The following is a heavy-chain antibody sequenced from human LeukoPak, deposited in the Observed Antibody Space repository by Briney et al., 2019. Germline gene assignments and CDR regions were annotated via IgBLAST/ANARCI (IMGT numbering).Heavy chain of an antibody. J-gene: IGHJ6*02. Sequence: PGGSLRLSCAASTFTSSGHWMGWVRQAPGKGLEWVANIKEDGSEKYYLDSVKGRFTISRDNAKNSLHLQINSLRVEDTAVYYCARNSFAELMLLGSAYGMDVWGQGTTVIVSS. CDR2: IKEDGSEK. D-gene: IGHD2-8*01. CDR3: ARNSFAELMLLGSAYGMDV. V-gene: IGHV3-7*01. CDR1: TFTSSGHW.